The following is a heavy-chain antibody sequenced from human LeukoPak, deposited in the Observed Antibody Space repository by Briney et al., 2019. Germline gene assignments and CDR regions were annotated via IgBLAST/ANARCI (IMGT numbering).Heavy chain of an antibody. CDR2: ISSDGSNK. D-gene: IGHD4-17*01. CDR3: AKDQAAFGDYDFDY. Sequence: GRSLRLSCAASGFTFSSYAMHWVRQAPGKGLDWVAVISSDGSNKHYADSVKGRFTISRDNSKNTLSLQMDSLRAEDTAVYYCAKDQAAFGDYDFDYWGQGTLVTVSP. CDR1: GFTFSSYA. V-gene: IGHV3-30*04. J-gene: IGHJ4*02.